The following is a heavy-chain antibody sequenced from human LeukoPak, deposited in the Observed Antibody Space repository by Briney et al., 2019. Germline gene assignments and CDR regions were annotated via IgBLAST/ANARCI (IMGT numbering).Heavy chain of an antibody. V-gene: IGHV4-39*07. CDR1: GASIESSGYH. J-gene: IGHJ4*02. Sequence: PSETLSLTCSVSGASIESSGYHWAWIRQPPGKGLEWIGSIYYNGNIYYSPSLKSRVTISADMSKNHFSLRLNSVTAADTAVYYCARFSGGTSRVDYWGQGTLVTVSS. CDR3: ARFSGGTSRVDY. CDR2: IYYNGNI. D-gene: IGHD3-16*01.